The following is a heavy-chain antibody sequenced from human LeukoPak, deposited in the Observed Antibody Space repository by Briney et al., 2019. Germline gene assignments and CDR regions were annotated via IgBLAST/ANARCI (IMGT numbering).Heavy chain of an antibody. CDR3: ARGQMAGIAARRDFDY. Sequence: ASVKVSCKASGYTFTSYDINWVRQATGQGLEWMGWMNPNSGNTGYVQKFQGRVTMTRNTSISTAYMELSSLRSEDTAVYYCARGQMAGIAARRDFDYWGQGTLVTVSS. V-gene: IGHV1-8*01. CDR2: MNPNSGNT. D-gene: IGHD6-6*01. CDR1: GYTFTSYD. J-gene: IGHJ4*02.